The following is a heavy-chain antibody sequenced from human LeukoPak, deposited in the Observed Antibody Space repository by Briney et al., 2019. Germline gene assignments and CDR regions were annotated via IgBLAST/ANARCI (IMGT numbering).Heavy chain of an antibody. V-gene: IGHV3-21*01. CDR1: GFTFSRYS. J-gene: IGHJ4*02. Sequence: GGSLRLSCAASGFTFSRYSMNWVRQAPGKGLEWVSSISSSSSYIYYADSVKGRFTISRDNAKNSLYLQMNSLRAEDTAVYYCARETTSYGSGSATFDYWGQGTLVTVSS. D-gene: IGHD3-10*01. CDR3: ARETTSYGSGSATFDY. CDR2: ISSSSSYI.